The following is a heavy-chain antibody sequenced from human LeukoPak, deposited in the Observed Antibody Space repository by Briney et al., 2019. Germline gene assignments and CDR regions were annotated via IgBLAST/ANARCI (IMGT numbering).Heavy chain of an antibody. V-gene: IGHV1-2*02. J-gene: IGHJ4*02. CDR3: ARDCPTYGDYCFLFLY. CDR1: GYTFTGYY. CDR2: INPTSGGT. D-gene: IGHD4-17*01. Sequence: VASVKVSCKASGYTFTGYYVHWVRQAPGQGLEWMGWINPTSGGTKYAQKFQGRVTMTTDTSASTAYMELRSLRFDDTAVYYCARDCPTYGDYCFLFLYWGQGTLVTVPS.